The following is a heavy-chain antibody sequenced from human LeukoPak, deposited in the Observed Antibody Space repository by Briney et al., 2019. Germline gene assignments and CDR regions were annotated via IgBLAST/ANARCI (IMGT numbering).Heavy chain of an antibody. CDR1: GGSISSSSYY. CDR2: IYYSGST. V-gene: IGHV4-39*01. CDR3: ARRAKEFDY. J-gene: IGHJ4*02. Sequence: SETLSLTCTVSGGSISSSSYYWGWIRQPPGKGLEWIGSIYYSGSTYYNPSLKSRVTISVDTSKNQFSLKRSSVTAADTAVYYCARRAKEFDYWGQGTLVTVSS.